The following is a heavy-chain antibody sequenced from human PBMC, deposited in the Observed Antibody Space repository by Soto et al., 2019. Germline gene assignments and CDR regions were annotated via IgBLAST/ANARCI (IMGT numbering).Heavy chain of an antibody. V-gene: IGHV3-23*01. CDR3: AKGRYDTYYYYMDV. D-gene: IGHD5-12*01. CDR2: ISGSGGST. Sequence: GGSLRLSCAASGFTFSSYAMSWVRQAPGKGLEWVSAISGSGGSTYYADSVKGRFTISRDNSKNTLYLQMNSLRAEDTAVYYCAKGRYDTYYYYMDVWGKGTTVTVSS. CDR1: GFTFSSYA. J-gene: IGHJ6*03.